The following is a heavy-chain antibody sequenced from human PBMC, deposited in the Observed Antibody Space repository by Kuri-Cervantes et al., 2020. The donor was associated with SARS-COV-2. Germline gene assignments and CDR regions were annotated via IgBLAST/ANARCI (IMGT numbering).Heavy chain of an antibody. Sequence: SETLSLTCTVSGGSISSSSYYWGWIRQPPGKGLEWIGSIYYSGSTYYNPSLKSRVTISVDTSKNQFSLKLSSVTAADTAVYHCARSGYSYGPETQGAFDIWGQGTMVTDSS. V-gene: IGHV4-39*01. D-gene: IGHD5-18*01. CDR1: GGSISSSSYY. CDR3: ARSGYSYGPETQGAFDI. CDR2: IYYSGST. J-gene: IGHJ3*02.